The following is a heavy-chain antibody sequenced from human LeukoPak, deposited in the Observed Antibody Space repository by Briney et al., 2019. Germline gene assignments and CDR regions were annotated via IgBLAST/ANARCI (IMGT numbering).Heavy chain of an antibody. CDR1: GYTFTSYG. CDR3: ARGIFSSSWYGGYFDY. CDR2: ISAYNGNT. D-gene: IGHD6-13*01. J-gene: IGHJ4*02. Sequence: TSVKVSCKASGYTFTSYGISWVRQAPGQGLEWMGWISAYNGNTNYAQKLQGRVTMTTDTSTSTAYMELRSLRSDDTAVYYCARGIFSSSWYGGYFDYWGQGTLVTVSS. V-gene: IGHV1-18*01.